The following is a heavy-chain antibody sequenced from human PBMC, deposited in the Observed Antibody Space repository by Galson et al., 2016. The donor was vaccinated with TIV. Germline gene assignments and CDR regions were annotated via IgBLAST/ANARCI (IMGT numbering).Heavy chain of an antibody. J-gene: IGHJ5*02. CDR3: ARVRFCGGTGCYNWLDT. V-gene: IGHV3-33*01. CDR1: GFTFSSYG. D-gene: IGHD2-2*01. CDR2: IWYDGSKT. Sequence: QLQLVESGGGVVQPGRSLRLSCAATGFTFSSYGMNWVRQAPGKGLEWVALIWYDGSKTYYADSVKGRFTISRDNSKQTVDLQRKSRRGDETAVYYCARVRFCGGTGCYNWLDTWGQGTLVTVSS.